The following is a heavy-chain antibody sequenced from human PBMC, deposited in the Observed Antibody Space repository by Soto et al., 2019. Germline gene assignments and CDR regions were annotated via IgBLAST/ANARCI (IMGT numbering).Heavy chain of an antibody. D-gene: IGHD5-12*01. J-gene: IGHJ4*02. Sequence: EVQLVESGGGLVQPGGSLRLSCSASGFTFSSYAMYWVRQAPGKGLEYVSAISSNGGSTYYADSVKGRFTISRDNSKNTLYLQMSSLRAEDTAVYYCVKDQGGYSGYVFDYWGQGTLVTVS. CDR2: ISSNGGST. CDR1: GFTFSSYA. CDR3: VKDQGGYSGYVFDY. V-gene: IGHV3-64D*06.